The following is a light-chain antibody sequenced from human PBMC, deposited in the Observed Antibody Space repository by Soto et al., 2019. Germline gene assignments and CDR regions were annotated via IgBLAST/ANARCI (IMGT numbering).Light chain of an antibody. CDR2: AAS. Sequence: DIQMTQSPSTLSASVGDRVTITCRASQSISTYLNWYQQKPGKAPELMIFAASSLQSGVPSRFSGSGSGTDFTPTISSLQPEDFATYYCQQSYSTPPTFGGGTKVDI. V-gene: IGKV1-39*01. CDR3: QQSYSTPPT. J-gene: IGKJ4*02. CDR1: QSISTY.